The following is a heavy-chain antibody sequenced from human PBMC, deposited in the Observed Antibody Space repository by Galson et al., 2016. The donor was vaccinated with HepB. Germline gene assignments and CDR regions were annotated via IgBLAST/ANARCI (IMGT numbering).Heavy chain of an antibody. J-gene: IGHJ5*02. CDR1: GYSLTEVS. Sequence: SVKVSCKVSGYSLTEVSMHWVRQAPGKGLEWMGGFEPEDGETIYAQKFQGRVTVTEDASTGTAYIELSSLRSDDTAVYYCAVGAMATWGQGTLVTVSS. D-gene: IGHD1-26*01. CDR2: FEPEDGET. V-gene: IGHV1-24*01. CDR3: AVGAMAT.